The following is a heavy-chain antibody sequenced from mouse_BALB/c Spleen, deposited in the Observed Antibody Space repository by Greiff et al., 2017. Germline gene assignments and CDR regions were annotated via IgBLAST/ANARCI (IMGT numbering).Heavy chain of an antibody. Sequence: LQQPGSELVRPGASVKLSCKASGYTFTSYWMHWVKQRPGQGLEWIGNIYPGSGSTNYDEKFKSKATLTVDTSSSTAYMQLSSLTSEDSAVYYCTRGEVRQGYYFDDWGQGTTLTVSS. J-gene: IGHJ2*01. CDR1: GYTFTSYW. CDR3: TRGEVRQGYYFDD. CDR2: IYPGSGST. V-gene: IGHV1S22*01. D-gene: IGHD2-14*01.